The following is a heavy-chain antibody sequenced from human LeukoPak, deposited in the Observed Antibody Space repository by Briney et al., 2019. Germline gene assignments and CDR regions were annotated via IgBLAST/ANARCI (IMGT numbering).Heavy chain of an antibody. Sequence: ASVKVSCKASGYTFTSYGISWVRQAPGQGLEWMGWISAYNGNTNYAQKLQGRVTMTTDTSTSTAYMELRSLRSDDTAVYYCARVGPRIVGATHRFDPWGQGTLVTVSS. V-gene: IGHV1-18*01. CDR2: ISAYNGNT. CDR3: ARVGPRIVGATHRFDP. CDR1: GYTFTSYG. D-gene: IGHD1-26*01. J-gene: IGHJ5*02.